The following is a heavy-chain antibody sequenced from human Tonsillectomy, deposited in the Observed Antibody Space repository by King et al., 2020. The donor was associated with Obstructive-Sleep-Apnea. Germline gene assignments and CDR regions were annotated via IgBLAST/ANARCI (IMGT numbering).Heavy chain of an antibody. V-gene: IGHV3-7*03. D-gene: IGHD3-10*01. J-gene: IGHJ4*02. CDR2: IKQDGSET. CDR3: ASRPPAGTYFGVFDF. Sequence: VQLVESGGGLVQPGGSLRLSCAASGFTFSNFWMTWVRQAPGKGPEWVSNIKQDGSETYYVDSVRGRFTISRDNAKNSLYLQMNNLRAEDTAVYYCASRPPAGTYFGVFDFWGQGALVTVSS. CDR1: GFTFSNFW.